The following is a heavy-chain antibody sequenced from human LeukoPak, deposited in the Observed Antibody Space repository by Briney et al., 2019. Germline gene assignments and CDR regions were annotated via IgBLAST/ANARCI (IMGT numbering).Heavy chain of an antibody. V-gene: IGHV4-59*12. CDR3: ARDYRGWLHL. J-gene: IGHJ4*02. D-gene: IGHD5-12*01. CDR1: GGSISSYY. CDR2: IYYSGST. Sequence: PSETLSLTCTVSGGSISSYYWSWIRQSPGKGLEWIGYIYYSGSTNYNPSLKSRVTISVDTSKNQFSLNLRSVTAADTAVYYCARDYRGWLHLWGQGTLVTVSS.